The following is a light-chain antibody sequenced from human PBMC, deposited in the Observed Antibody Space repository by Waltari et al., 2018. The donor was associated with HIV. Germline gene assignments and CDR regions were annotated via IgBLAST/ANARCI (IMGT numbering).Light chain of an antibody. CDR3: LSADSSGTYV. CDR1: ASPKPY. Sequence: SSELTQPPSVSVSPGQTARITCSGDASPKPYTHWFQQKPGLAPGVVIHQNTVRHSGKPERFSASRSGTTVTLTITGVQTDDEADYYCLSADSSGTYVFGPGTTVTVL. CDR2: QNT. V-gene: IGLV3-25*03. J-gene: IGLJ1*01.